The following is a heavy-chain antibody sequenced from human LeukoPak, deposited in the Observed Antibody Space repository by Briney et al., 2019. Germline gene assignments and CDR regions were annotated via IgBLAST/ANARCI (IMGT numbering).Heavy chain of an antibody. J-gene: IGHJ4*02. D-gene: IGHD6-19*01. V-gene: IGHV3-15*05. CDR1: GFTFSNAW. Sequence: KPGGSLRLSCAASGFTFSNAWMSWVRQAPGKGLEWVGRIKSRTDGGTTDYAAPVKGRFTISRDDSKNTLYLQMNSLRTEDTALYYCAKDIRSSGWYLAFDYWGQGTLVTVSS. CDR2: IKSRTDGGTT. CDR3: AKDIRSSGWYLAFDY.